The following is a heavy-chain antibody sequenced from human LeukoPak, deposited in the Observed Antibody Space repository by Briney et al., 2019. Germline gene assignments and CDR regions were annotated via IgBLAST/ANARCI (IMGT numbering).Heavy chain of an antibody. CDR2: IYYSGST. D-gene: IGHD6-13*01. V-gene: IGHV4-59*01. Sequence: PSETLSLTCTVSGGSISNYYRSWIRQPPGKGLEWIGYIYYSGSTNYNPSLMSRVTISVDTSKNQFSLKLSSVTAADTAVYYCARDRSSSWFYGMDVWGRGTTVTVSS. CDR1: GGSISNYY. CDR3: ARDRSSSWFYGMDV. J-gene: IGHJ6*02.